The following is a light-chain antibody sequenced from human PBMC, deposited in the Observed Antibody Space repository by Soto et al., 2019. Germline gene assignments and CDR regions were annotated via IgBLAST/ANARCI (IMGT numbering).Light chain of an antibody. Sequence: QSALAQPASVSGSPGQSITISCTGTSDDVGAYNSVSWYQQLPHKAPQVILYKGTQRPSGVSSRFSGSTSGNAASLTISGLQTEDEGDFFCCSYAGNGAWVFGGGTKLTVL. CDR3: CSYAGNGAWV. J-gene: IGLJ3*02. CDR1: SDDVGAYNS. CDR2: KGT. V-gene: IGLV2-23*01.